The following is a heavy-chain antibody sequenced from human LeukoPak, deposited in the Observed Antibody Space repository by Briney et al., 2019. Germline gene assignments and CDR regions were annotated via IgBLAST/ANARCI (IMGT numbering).Heavy chain of an antibody. D-gene: IGHD5-18*01. CDR1: GGTFSSYA. Sequence: ASVKVSCKASGGTFSSYAISWVRQAPGQGLEWMGGIIPIFGTANYAQKFQGRVTITTDESTSTAYMELSSLRSEDTAVYYCATGVLGYSYGLNYYYMDVWGKGPRSPSP. CDR3: ATGVLGYSYGLNYYYMDV. CDR2: IIPIFGTA. J-gene: IGHJ6*03. V-gene: IGHV1-69*05.